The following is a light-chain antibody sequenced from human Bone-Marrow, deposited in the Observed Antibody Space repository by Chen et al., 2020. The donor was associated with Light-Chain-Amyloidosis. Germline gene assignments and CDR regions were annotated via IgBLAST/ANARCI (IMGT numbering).Light chain of an antibody. J-gene: IGLJ3*02. Sequence: QYILTQPPSASGTPGQRVTIYCSGSTSITGNNFVHWYQHLPETAPKLLISRTTHLPSGVPASFSVFKSGTSASLTIIGLGSEDEADYYCGTCDGSVPRPVFGGGTKLTVL. V-gene: IGLV1-47*01. CDR3: GTCDGSVPRPV. CDR1: TSITGNNF. CDR2: RTT.